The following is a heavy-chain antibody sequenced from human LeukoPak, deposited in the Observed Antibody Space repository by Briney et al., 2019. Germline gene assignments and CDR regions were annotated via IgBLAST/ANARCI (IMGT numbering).Heavy chain of an antibody. J-gene: IGHJ6*02. CDR3: ARVERLRLGELSAPWAMDV. V-gene: IGHV3-48*03. Sequence: PGGSLRLSCAASGLTFSSYEIQWVRQAPGKGLEWISYGSQSGATTYFADSVKGRFIISRDNAKNSLYMQMNSLRAEDTAVYYCARVERLRLGELSAPWAMDVWGQGTTVTVSS. CDR2: GSQSGATT. D-gene: IGHD3-16*02. CDR1: GLTFSSYE.